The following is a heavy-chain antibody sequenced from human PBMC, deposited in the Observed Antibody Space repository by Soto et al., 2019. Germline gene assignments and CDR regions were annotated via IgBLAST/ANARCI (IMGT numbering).Heavy chain of an antibody. CDR2: VHTSGST. CDR3: AREKAVASTWWLDP. CDR1: GDSISSYF. J-gene: IGHJ5*02. Sequence: SETLSLTCTVSGDSISSYFWSWIRQPAGKGLEWIGRVHTSGSTTYNPSLNRRVTMSVDTTKSQFSLKLTSVTAADTAVYYCAREKAVASTWWLDPWGQGTLVTVSS. V-gene: IGHV4-4*07. D-gene: IGHD6-19*01.